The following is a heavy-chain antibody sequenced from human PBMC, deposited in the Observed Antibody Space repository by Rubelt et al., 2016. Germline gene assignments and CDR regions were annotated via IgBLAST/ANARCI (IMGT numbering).Heavy chain of an antibody. V-gene: IGHV3-23*04. J-gene: IGHJ4*02. CDR1: GFTFSSYA. D-gene: IGHD3-10*01. CDR2: ISGSGGST. CDR3: AKDLDSMVRGVDY. Sequence: VQLVESGGGLVKPGGSLRLSCSASGFTFSSYAMSWVRQAPGKGLEWVSAISGSGGSTYYAVSVKGRFTISRDNSKNTLYLQMNSLRAEDTAVYYCAKDLDSMVRGVDYWGQGTLVTVSS.